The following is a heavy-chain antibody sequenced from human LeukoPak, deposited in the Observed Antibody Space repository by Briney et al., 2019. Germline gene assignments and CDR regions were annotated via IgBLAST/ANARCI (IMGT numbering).Heavy chain of an antibody. CDR1: GFTFSSYW. D-gene: IGHD1-26*01. Sequence: GGSLRLSCAASGFTFSSYWMGWVRQAPGKRLEWVANMNIDGSEKYYADSAKGRFTISRDNAKNTLFLQMNSLRAEDTAVYYCVRDGVGAPPFDYWGQGALVIVSS. CDR2: MNIDGSEK. V-gene: IGHV3-7*01. CDR3: VRDGVGAPPFDY. J-gene: IGHJ4*02.